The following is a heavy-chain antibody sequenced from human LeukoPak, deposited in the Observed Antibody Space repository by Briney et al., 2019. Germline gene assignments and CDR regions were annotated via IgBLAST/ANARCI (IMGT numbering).Heavy chain of an antibody. CDR3: ARAGLIAVAGIVF. V-gene: IGHV3-7*01. Sequence: PGGSLRLSCAASGFTFSSQWMSWVRQAPGKGLEWVAIINQAGTGKYYVDSVKGRFTVSRDNAENSLYLQMNSLRAEDTAVYYCARAGLIAVAGIVFWGQGTLVTVSS. CDR2: INQAGTGK. D-gene: IGHD6-19*01. J-gene: IGHJ4*02. CDR1: GFTFSSQW.